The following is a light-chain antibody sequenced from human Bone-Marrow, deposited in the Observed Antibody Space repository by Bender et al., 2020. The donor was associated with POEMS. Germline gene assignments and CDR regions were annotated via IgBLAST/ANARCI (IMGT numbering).Light chain of an antibody. Sequence: QSALTQPRSVSGSPGQSVTISCTETSSDVGTYNLVSWYQQHPGKAPKLVIYEGSKRPSGVSHRFSGSKSGNTASLTISGLQAEDEADYYCCSFAASGVFGGGTKVIVL. J-gene: IGLJ3*02. CDR2: EGS. CDR3: CSFAASGV. CDR1: SSDVGTYNL. V-gene: IGLV2-23*01.